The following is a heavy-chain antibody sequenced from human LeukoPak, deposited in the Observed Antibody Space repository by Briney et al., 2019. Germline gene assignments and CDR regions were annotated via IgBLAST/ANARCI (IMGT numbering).Heavy chain of an antibody. CDR1: GFTFSSYE. Sequence: GGSLRLSCAASGFTFSSYEMNWVRQAPGKGLEWVSYISSSGSTIYYADSVKGRFTISRDNAKNSLYLQMNSLRAEDTAVYYCARAGYSYGFDYWGQVTLVTVSS. D-gene: IGHD5-18*01. CDR2: ISSSGSTI. V-gene: IGHV3-48*03. CDR3: ARAGYSYGFDY. J-gene: IGHJ4*02.